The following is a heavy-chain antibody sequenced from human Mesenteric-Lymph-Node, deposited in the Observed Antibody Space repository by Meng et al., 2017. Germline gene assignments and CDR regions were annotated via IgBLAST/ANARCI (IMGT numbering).Heavy chain of an antibody. D-gene: IGHD1-1*01. CDR3: GRDQGRQLINH. Sequence: QVQRQESGPGLVKPSGTPSLTCTVSGDSISSDIWWSWVRQPPGKGLEWIGEVYHRGDTNYNPSLKSRVVISVDRSKNQFSLNLSSVTAADTAVYYCGRDQGRQLINHWGQGTLVTVSS. J-gene: IGHJ4*02. CDR2: VYHRGDT. V-gene: IGHV4-4*02. CDR1: GDSISSDIW.